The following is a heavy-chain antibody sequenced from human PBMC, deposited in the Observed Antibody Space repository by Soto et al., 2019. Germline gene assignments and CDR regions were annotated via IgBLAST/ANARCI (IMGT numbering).Heavy chain of an antibody. V-gene: IGHV1-46*01. D-gene: IGHD6-19*01. J-gene: IGHJ6*02. CDR1: GYTFTSYY. CDR2: INPSGGST. CDR3: ARDYAPVAGTHYYGMDV. Sequence: ASVKVSCKASGYTFTSYYMHWVRQAPGQGLEWMGMINPSGGSTSYAQKFQGRVTMTRDTSTSTVYMELSSLRSEDTAVYYCARDYAPVAGTHYYGMDVWGQGTTVTVSS.